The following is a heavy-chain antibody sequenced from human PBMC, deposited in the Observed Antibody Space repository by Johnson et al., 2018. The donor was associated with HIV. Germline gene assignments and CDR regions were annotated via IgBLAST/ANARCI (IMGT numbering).Heavy chain of an antibody. CDR3: AKDLGITVAGRGGLDAFDT. CDR1: GFTFSSYA. Sequence: QVQLVESGGGVVQPGRSLRLSCAASGFTFSSYAMHWVRQAPGKGLEWVAVISYDGSNKYYADSVKGRFTISRDNSRNTLYLQMKSLRAEDTAVYYCAKDLGITVAGRGGLDAFDTWGQGTMVTVSS. V-gene: IGHV3-30*04. D-gene: IGHD6-19*01. CDR2: ISYDGSNK. J-gene: IGHJ3*02.